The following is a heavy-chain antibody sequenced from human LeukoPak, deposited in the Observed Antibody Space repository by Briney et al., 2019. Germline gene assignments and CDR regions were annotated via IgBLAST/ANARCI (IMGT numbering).Heavy chain of an antibody. CDR3: ATDGSGSYNPPYYYYYGMDV. CDR1: GGSISSYY. CDR2: IYYSGST. D-gene: IGHD3-10*01. Sequence: SETLPLTCTVSGGSISSYYWSWIRQPPGKGLEWIGYIYYSGSTNYNPSLKSRVTISVDTSKNQFSLKLSSVTAADTAVYYCATDGSGSYNPPYYYYYGMDVWGQGTTVTVSS. J-gene: IGHJ6*02. V-gene: IGHV4-59*01.